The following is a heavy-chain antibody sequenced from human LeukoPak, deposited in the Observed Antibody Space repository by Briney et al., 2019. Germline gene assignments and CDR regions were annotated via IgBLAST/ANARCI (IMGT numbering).Heavy chain of an antibody. CDR1: GFTFSSSA. D-gene: IGHD6-13*01. Sequence: GGSLRLSCAASGFTFSSSAMSWVRQAPGKGLLWVSRTNSDGSSTSYADSVKGRFTISRDNAKNTLYLQMNSLRAEDTAVYYCARRIAAAAAPYYFDYWGQGTLVTVSS. J-gene: IGHJ4*02. CDR3: ARRIAAAAAPYYFDY. CDR2: TNSDGSST. V-gene: IGHV3-74*01.